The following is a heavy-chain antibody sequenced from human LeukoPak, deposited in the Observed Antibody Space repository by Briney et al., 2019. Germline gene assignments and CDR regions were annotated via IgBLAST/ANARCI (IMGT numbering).Heavy chain of an antibody. CDR2: ISSSSSYI. Sequence: GGSLRLSCAASGFTFSSYSMNWVRQAPGKGLEWVSSISSSSSYIYYADSVKGRFTISRDNSKNTLYLQMNSLRAEDTAVYYCAKGNHGYSYGYSNFDYWGQGTLVTVSS. J-gene: IGHJ4*02. CDR1: GFTFSSYS. D-gene: IGHD5-18*01. V-gene: IGHV3-21*04. CDR3: AKGNHGYSYGYSNFDY.